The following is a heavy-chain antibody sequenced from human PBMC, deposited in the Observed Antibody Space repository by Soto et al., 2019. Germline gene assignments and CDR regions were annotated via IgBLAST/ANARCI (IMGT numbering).Heavy chain of an antibody. D-gene: IGHD5-12*01. J-gene: IGHJ5*02. CDR3: ARDGYPAYNWLDP. CDR2: IIPIFGTA. CDR1: GGTFSSYA. Sequence: ASVKVSCKASGGTFSSYAIGWVRQAPGQGLEWMGGIIPIFGTANYAQKFQGRVTITADESTSTAYMELSSLRSDDTAVYYCARDGYPAYNWLDPWGQGTLVTSPQ. V-gene: IGHV1-69*13.